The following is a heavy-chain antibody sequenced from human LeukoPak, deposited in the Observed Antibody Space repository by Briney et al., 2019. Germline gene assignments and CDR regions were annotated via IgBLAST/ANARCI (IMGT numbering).Heavy chain of an antibody. D-gene: IGHD1-1*01. CDR2: ISAYNGNT. Sequence: ASVKVSCKASGYTFTSYGISWVRQAPGQGLEWMGWISAYNGNTNYAQKLQGRVTMTTDTSTSTAYMELRSLRSDDTAVYYCARGEHNWNEVWAAFDIWGQGTMVTVSS. J-gene: IGHJ3*02. CDR3: ARGEHNWNEVWAAFDI. CDR1: GYTFTSYG. V-gene: IGHV1-18*01.